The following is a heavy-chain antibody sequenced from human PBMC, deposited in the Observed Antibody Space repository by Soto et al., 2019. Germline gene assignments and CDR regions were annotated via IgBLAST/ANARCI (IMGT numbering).Heavy chain of an antibody. CDR2: ISAYNGET. V-gene: IGHV1-18*01. J-gene: IGHJ3*02. CDR3: ATDLRLAFDPDTRYAFDI. CDR1: GYTFTSYG. D-gene: IGHD3-16*01. Sequence: ASVKVSCKASGYTFTSYGIIWVRQAPGQGLEWMGWISAYNGETIYAQKFQGRVTMTEDTSTDTAYMELSSLRSEDTAVYYCATDLRLAFDPDTRYAFDIWGQGTMVTVSS.